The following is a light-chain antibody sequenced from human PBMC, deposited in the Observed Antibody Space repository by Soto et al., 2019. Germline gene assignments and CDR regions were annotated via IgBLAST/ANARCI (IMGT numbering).Light chain of an antibody. Sequence: EIVLTQSPGTLSLSPGERATLSCRASQSVARNYLAWYQQKPGQAPRLLIYGASSRATGIPDRFSGSGSGTDFTLTISRLETEDFAVYDCQQYGIASLFGPGTKVDIK. CDR1: QSVARNY. CDR2: GAS. V-gene: IGKV3-20*01. CDR3: QQYGIASL. J-gene: IGKJ3*01.